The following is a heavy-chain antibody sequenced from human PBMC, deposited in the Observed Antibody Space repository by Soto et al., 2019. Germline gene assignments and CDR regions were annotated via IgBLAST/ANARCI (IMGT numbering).Heavy chain of an antibody. CDR1: GFTFSSYA. D-gene: IGHD6-6*01. J-gene: IGHJ4*02. Sequence: PGVSLRLSCAASGFTFSSYAMSWVRQAPGKGLEWVSAISGSGGSTYYADSVKGRFTISRDNSKNTLYLQMNSLRAEDTAVYYCAKYDSSSSSRDYWGQGTLVTVSS. CDR3: AKYDSSSSSRDY. V-gene: IGHV3-23*01. CDR2: ISGSGGST.